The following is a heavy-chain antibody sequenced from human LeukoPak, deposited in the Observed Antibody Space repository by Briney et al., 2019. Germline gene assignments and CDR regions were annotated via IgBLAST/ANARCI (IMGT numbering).Heavy chain of an antibody. CDR3: ARTWSFDY. V-gene: IGHV3-23*01. CDR2: IGGSGDST. J-gene: IGHJ4*02. CDR1: GFTFSNYG. Sequence: GGSLRLSCGASGFTFSNYGMSWVRQAPGKGLEWVSAIGGSGDSTNYADSVKGRFTISRDNSKNTLYLQMNSLGVEDTAVYYCARTWSFDYWGQGTLVTVSS. D-gene: IGHD1-14*01.